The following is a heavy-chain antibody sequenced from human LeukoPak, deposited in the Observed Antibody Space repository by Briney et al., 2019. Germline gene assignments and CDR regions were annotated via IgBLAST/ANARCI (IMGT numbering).Heavy chain of an antibody. CDR1: GYTFTSYG. D-gene: IGHD3-22*01. V-gene: IGHV1-18*01. CDR2: ISAYNGNT. Sequence: ASVKVSCKASGYTFTSYGISWVRQAPGQGLEWMGWISAYNGNTNYAQKLQGRVTMTTDTSTSTAYMGLRSLRSDDTAVYYCARSLKRYYYDSSGFDYWGQGALVTVSS. J-gene: IGHJ4*02. CDR3: ARSLKRYYYDSSGFDY.